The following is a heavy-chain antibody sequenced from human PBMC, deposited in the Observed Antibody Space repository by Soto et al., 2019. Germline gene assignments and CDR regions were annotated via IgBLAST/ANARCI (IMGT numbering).Heavy chain of an antibody. D-gene: IGHD3-10*01. CDR3: ARRHGSGSYFRSLMEN. V-gene: IGHV4-34*01. Sequence: PSETLSLTCAVYGGSFSGYYWSWIRQPPGKGLEWIGEINHSGSTNYNPSLKSRVTISVDTSKNQFSLKLSSVTAADTAAYYCARRHGSGSYFRSLMENWGQGTRVT. J-gene: IGHJ4*02. CDR1: GGSFSGYY. CDR2: INHSGST.